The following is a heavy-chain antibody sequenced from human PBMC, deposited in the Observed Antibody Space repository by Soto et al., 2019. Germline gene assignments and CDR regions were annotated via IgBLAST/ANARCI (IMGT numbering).Heavy chain of an antibody. CDR1: GITFSSYA. J-gene: IGHJ6*02. Sequence: EVQLLESGGGLVQPGESLRLSCAASGITFSSYAMNWVRQAPGRGLEWVSAISGSGGTTYYADSVKGRFTISRDNSKNTLYLQMNSLRADDTAVYHCAKGGFWVYYGMDVWGQGTTVTVSS. CDR3: AKGGFWVYYGMDV. V-gene: IGHV3-23*01. CDR2: ISGSGGTT. D-gene: IGHD3-16*01.